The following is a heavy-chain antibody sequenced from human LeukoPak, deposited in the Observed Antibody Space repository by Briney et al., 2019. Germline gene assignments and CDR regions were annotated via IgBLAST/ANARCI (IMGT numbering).Heavy chain of an antibody. V-gene: IGHV4-4*07. Sequence: SETLSLTCTVSGGSISSYYWSWIRQPAGKGLEWIGRIYTSGSTNYNPSLKSRVTMSVDTSKNQFSLKLSSVTAADTAAYYCARDRPKHYDFWSGYYPLDYWGQGTLVTVSS. J-gene: IGHJ4*02. CDR3: ARDRPKHYDFWSGYYPLDY. CDR1: GGSISSYY. CDR2: IYTSGST. D-gene: IGHD3-3*01.